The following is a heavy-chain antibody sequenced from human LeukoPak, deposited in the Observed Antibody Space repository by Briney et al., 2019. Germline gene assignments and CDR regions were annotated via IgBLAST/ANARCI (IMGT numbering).Heavy chain of an antibody. D-gene: IGHD2-21*01. Sequence: GGSLRLSCAASGFTFSSYGMHWVRQAPGKGLEWVAFIRYNGSNKYYADSVKGRFTISRDNSKNTLYLQMNSLRAEDAAVYFCAKAPVTSCRGAYCYPFDSWGQGTLVTVSS. V-gene: IGHV3-30*02. J-gene: IGHJ4*02. CDR1: GFTFSSYG. CDR2: IRYNGSNK. CDR3: AKAPVTSCRGAYCYPFDS.